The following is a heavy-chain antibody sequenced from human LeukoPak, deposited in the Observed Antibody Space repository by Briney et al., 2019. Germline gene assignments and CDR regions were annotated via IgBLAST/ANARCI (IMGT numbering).Heavy chain of an antibody. Sequence: ASVKVSCKASGGTFSSYAISWVRQATGQGLEWMGWMNPNSGNTGYAQKFQGRVTMTRNTSISTAYMELSSLRSEDTAVYYCARIKYGDQLVDYWGQGTLVTVSS. CDR3: ARIKYGDQLVDY. D-gene: IGHD4-17*01. J-gene: IGHJ4*02. V-gene: IGHV1-8*02. CDR2: MNPNSGNT. CDR1: GGTFSSYA.